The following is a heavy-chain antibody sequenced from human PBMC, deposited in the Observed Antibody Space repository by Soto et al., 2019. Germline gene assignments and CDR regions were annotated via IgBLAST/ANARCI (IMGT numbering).Heavy chain of an antibody. D-gene: IGHD1-26*01. CDR2: ISAYNGNT. V-gene: IGHV1-18*04. Sequence: ASVKVSCKASGYTFTSNSIGWVRQAPGQGLEWMGWISAYNGNTNYAQKLQGRVTMTTDTSTSTAYMELRSLRSDDTAGYYCARQWYIGSYYVDYWGHGTLVTVSS. CDR3: ARQWYIGSYYVDY. J-gene: IGHJ4*01. CDR1: GYTFTSNS.